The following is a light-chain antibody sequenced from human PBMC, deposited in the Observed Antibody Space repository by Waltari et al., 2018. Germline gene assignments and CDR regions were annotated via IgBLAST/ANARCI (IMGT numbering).Light chain of an antibody. CDR3: SSYTSSSAPFV. J-gene: IGLJ1*01. CDR1: YSDIGDNAY. Sequence: QSALTQPASVSGSPGQSITISCTGTYSDIGDNAYVSWYQQHPDKVPKLIIFEGSNRPSEVSNRCSGFKSGNTASLTISGLQPEDEADYYCSSYTSSSAPFVFGSGTKVTVL. CDR2: EGS. V-gene: IGLV2-14*01.